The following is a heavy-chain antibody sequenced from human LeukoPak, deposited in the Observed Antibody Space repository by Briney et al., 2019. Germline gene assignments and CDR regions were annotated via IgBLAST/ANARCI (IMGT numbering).Heavy chain of an antibody. J-gene: IGHJ6*02. CDR1: GYTFTSYD. D-gene: IGHD5-24*01. Sequence: VKVSCKASGYTFTSYDINWVRQAPGQGLEWMGWMNPNSGNTGYAQKFQGRFTSTRETFISTAYMELSSLRSDDTAVYYCVRAMAPLDTFNYQYAMDVWGQGTMVTVSS. V-gene: IGHV1-8*02. CDR3: VRAMAPLDTFNYQYAMDV. CDR2: MNPNSGNT.